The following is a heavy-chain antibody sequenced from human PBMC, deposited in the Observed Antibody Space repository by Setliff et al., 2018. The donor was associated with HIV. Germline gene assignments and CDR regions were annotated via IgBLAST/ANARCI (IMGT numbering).Heavy chain of an antibody. Sequence: GGSLRLSCSVSGFTFGDYAMSWFRQAPGKGLEWVGFIRDKTYGETTEYGASVKGRFTISRDDSKSIAYLQMNSLKTEDTAMYYCTSDSWRLRDSWGQGTLVTVSS. J-gene: IGHJ4*02. V-gene: IGHV3-49*03. CDR1: GFTFGDYA. CDR2: IRDKTYGETT. CDR3: TSDSWRLRDS.